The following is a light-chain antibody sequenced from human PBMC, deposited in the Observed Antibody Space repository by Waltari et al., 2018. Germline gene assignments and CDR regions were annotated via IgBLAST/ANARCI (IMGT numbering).Light chain of an antibody. CDR3: AAWDDSLNGYV. Sequence: QSVLTQPPSASGTPGQRVTISCSGSSSNIGSNTVNWYQQLPGTAPKLLTQSNNQRPSGVPDRFSGSKSGTSASLAISGLQSEDEADYYCAAWDDSLNGYVFGTGTKVTVL. CDR2: SNN. CDR1: SSNIGSNT. J-gene: IGLJ1*01. V-gene: IGLV1-44*01.